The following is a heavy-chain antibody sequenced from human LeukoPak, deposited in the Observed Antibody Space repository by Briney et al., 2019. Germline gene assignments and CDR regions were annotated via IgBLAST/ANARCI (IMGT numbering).Heavy chain of an antibody. CDR3: AKDWRRIVVVGPITRHGNYMDV. CDR1: GFTVSSNY. Sequence: GGSLRLSCAASGFTVSSNYMSWVRQAPGKGLEWVSVIYSCGSTYYADSVKGRFTISRDNSKNTLYLQMNSLRPEDTAVYYCAKDWRRIVVVGPITRHGNYMDVWGKGTTVTISS. CDR2: IYSCGST. D-gene: IGHD2-15*01. J-gene: IGHJ6*03. V-gene: IGHV3-66*01.